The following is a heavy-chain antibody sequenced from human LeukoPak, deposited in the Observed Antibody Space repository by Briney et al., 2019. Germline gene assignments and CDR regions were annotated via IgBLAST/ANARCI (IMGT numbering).Heavy chain of an antibody. V-gene: IGHV3-23*01. J-gene: IGHJ4*02. D-gene: IGHD5-12*01. CDR3: AKMGYSGYDFLFDY. CDR2: MSGSGGST. Sequence: PGGSLTLSCAASGFTFSSYAMSWVRQAPGKGLEWVSAMSGSGGSTYYADSVKGRFTISRDNSKNTLYLQMNSLRAEDTAVYYCAKMGYSGYDFLFDYWGQGTLVTVSS. CDR1: GFTFSSYA.